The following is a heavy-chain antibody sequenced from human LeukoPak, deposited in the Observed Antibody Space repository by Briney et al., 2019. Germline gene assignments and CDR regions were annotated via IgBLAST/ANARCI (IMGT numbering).Heavy chain of an antibody. Sequence: SETLSLTCTVSGGSISNSGYYWGWVRQPPGKGLEWFATIYYSGSTYYNPSLKSPVTISVDTSKNQFSLKLSSVTAADTAMYFCARLRHTSDFFYGFDYWGQGTLVTVSS. V-gene: IGHV4-39*01. CDR2: IYYSGST. J-gene: IGHJ4*02. D-gene: IGHD3-22*01. CDR1: GGSISNSGYY. CDR3: ARLRHTSDFFYGFDY.